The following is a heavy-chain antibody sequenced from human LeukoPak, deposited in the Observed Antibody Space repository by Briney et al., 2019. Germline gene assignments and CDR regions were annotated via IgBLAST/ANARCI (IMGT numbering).Heavy chain of an antibody. V-gene: IGHV1-69*13. CDR2: IIPIFGTA. CDR1: GGTFSSYA. Sequence: ASVKVSCKASGGTFSSYAISWVRQAPGQGLEWMGGIIPIFGTANYAQKFQGRVTITADESTSTAYMELSSLRSEDTAVYYCARVRIHGSGWPDLDYWGQGTLVTVSS. CDR3: ARVRIHGSGWPDLDY. D-gene: IGHD6-19*01. J-gene: IGHJ4*02.